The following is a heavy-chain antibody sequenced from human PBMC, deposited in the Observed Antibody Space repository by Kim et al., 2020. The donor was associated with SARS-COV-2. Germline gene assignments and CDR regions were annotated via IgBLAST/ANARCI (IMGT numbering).Heavy chain of an antibody. CDR1: GYTFTAYY. J-gene: IGHJ4*02. Sequence: ASVKVSCKASGYTFTAYYLHWLRQAPVSLLSFLGFLPCNRCATTYAQNFQGRVTITRDTSISTVYMELTSLTSDDTALYYCSREDFWGQGTLVTVSS. CDR2: LPCNRCAT. CDR3: SREDF. V-gene: IGHV1-2*02.